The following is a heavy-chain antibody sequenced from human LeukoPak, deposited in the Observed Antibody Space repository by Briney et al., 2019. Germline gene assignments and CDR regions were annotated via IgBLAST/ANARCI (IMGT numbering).Heavy chain of an antibody. CDR3: ARGSSDVYWYLDV. V-gene: IGHV4-59*02. CDR2: IHDSGST. J-gene: IGHJ2*01. D-gene: IGHD6-19*01. CDR1: GSSVSTFY. Sequence: SXTLSLTCTVSGSSVSTFYWRWLRQSPGRGLKWIGFIHDSGSTAYNPSLKSRVTISLETSKNQLSLMLTSVTAADTAMYYCARGSSDVYWYLDVWGRGTLVTVSS.